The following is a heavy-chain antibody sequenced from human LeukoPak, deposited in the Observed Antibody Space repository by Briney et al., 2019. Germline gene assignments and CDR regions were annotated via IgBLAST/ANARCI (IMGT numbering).Heavy chain of an antibody. CDR2: INTDGTT. D-gene: IGHD3-16*01. V-gene: IGHV3-74*03. CDR1: GFIFSNYW. CDR3: ARVRGGN. Sequence: GGSLRLSCVASGFIFSNYWMSWVRQAPGKGLVWISNINTDGTTMYAGSVKGRFTVSRDNAKNTLYLQMNSLRAEDTGVYYCARVRGGNWGQGTLVTVSS. J-gene: IGHJ4*02.